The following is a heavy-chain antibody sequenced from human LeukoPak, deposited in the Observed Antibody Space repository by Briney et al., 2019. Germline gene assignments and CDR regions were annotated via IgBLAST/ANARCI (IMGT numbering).Heavy chain of an antibody. CDR2: ITGGGGGTYYA. D-gene: IGHD1-26*01. J-gene: IGHJ4*02. CDR3: AKLPTSGRGAYFDC. Sequence: GGSLRLSCAASGFTFTNHAMSWVRQAPGKGLEWVSTITGGGGGTYYAYYADSVKGRFTISRDSSKNTLYLQMNSLRAEDTALYYCAKLPTSGRGAYFDCWGQGALVTVSP. CDR1: GFTFTNHA. V-gene: IGHV3-23*01.